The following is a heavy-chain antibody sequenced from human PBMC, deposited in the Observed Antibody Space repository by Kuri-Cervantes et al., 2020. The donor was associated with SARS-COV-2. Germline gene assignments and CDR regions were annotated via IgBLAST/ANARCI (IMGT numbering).Heavy chain of an antibody. CDR3: ARDLRSGWFEGAFDI. CDR2: ISSSSGSYI. J-gene: IGHJ3*02. D-gene: IGHD6-19*01. V-gene: IGHV3-21*01. Sequence: GESLKISCAASGFTFGDYSMNWVRQAPGKGLEWVPSISSSSGSYILYTDSVKGRFTVSRDDAKNSLYLQMNSLRAEDSAVYYCARDLRSGWFEGAFDIWGRGTMVTVSS. CDR1: GFTFGDYS.